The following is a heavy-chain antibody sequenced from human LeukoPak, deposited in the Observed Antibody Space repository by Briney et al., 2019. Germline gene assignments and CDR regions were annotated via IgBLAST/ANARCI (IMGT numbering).Heavy chain of an antibody. Sequence: SETLSLTCAVSGASISSNNWWWSWVRQPPGKGLEWIGEIYHSGSTNYNPSLKSRVTISVDRSENQFSLKLSSVTAADTAVYYCAREGAMIETPYDYWGQGTLVTVSS. J-gene: IGHJ4*02. V-gene: IGHV4-4*02. CDR1: GASISSNNW. CDR3: AREGAMIETPYDY. D-gene: IGHD5-12*01. CDR2: IYHSGST.